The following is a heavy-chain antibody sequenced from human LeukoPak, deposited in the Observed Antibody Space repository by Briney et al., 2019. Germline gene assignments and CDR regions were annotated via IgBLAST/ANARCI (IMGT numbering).Heavy chain of an antibody. CDR1: GGSISSCGYS. V-gene: IGHV4-30-2*01. J-gene: IGHJ4*02. D-gene: IGHD2-15*01. Sequence: PSQTLSLTCAVSGGSISSCGYSWSWIRQPPGKGLEWIGYIYHSGSTYYNPSLKSRVTISVDRSKNQFSLKLSSVTAADTAVYYCAREGGSGIVDYWGQGTLVTVSS. CDR2: IYHSGST. CDR3: AREGGSGIVDY.